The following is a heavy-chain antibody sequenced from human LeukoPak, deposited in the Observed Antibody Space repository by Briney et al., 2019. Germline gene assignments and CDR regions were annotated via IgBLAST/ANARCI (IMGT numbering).Heavy chain of an antibody. CDR3: ASTDFWSGYNFDY. J-gene: IGHJ4*02. CDR2: IKQDGSEK. D-gene: IGHD3-3*01. Sequence: GGSLRLSCAASGFTFSSYWMSWVRQAPGKGLEWVANIKQDGSEKYYVDSVKGRFTISRDNAKNSLYLQMNSLRAEDTAVYYCASTDFWSGYNFDYWGQGTLVTVSS. CDR1: GFTFSSYW. V-gene: IGHV3-7*01.